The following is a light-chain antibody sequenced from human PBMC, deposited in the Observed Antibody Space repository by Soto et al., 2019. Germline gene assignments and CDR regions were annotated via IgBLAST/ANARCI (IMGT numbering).Light chain of an antibody. CDR3: QTWGTGIGV. Sequence: QAVVTQSPSASASLGASVKLTCTLSSGHSSYAIAWHQQQPEKGPRYLMKVSSDGSHSKGDGIPDRFSGSSSGAERYLTISRLQSEDEADYYCQTWGTGIGVFGGGTKVTVL. V-gene: IGLV4-69*01. CDR1: SGHSSYA. CDR2: VSSDGSH. J-gene: IGLJ3*02.